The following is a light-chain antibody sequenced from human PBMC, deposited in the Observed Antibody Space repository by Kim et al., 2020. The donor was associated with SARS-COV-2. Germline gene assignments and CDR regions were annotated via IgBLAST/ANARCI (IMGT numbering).Light chain of an antibody. Sequence: SELTQDPAVSVALGQTVRITCQGDSLRSYYASWYQQKPGQAPVLVIYGKNNRPSGIPDRFSGSSSGNTASLTITGAQAEDEADYYCNSRDSSGNVVFGGGPQLTVL. J-gene: IGLJ2*01. CDR1: SLRSYY. V-gene: IGLV3-19*01. CDR3: NSRDSSGNVV. CDR2: GKN.